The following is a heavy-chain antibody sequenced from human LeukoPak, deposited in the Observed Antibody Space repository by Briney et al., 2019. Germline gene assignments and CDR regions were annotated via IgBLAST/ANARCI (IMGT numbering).Heavy chain of an antibody. J-gene: IGHJ4*02. CDR2: IRSKANSYAT. CDR1: GFIFSGSA. V-gene: IGHV3-73*01. CDR3: TTEDDGYGFDY. D-gene: IGHD5-24*01. Sequence: GGSLRLSCAASGFIFSGSAMHWVPQASGKGLEWVGRIRSKANSYATAYAASVEGRFTISRDDSKNTAYLQMNSLRTEDTAVYYCTTEDDGYGFDYWGQGTLVTVAS.